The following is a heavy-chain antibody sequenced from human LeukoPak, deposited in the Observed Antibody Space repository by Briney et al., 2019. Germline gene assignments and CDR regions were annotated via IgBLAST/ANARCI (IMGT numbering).Heavy chain of an antibody. CDR1: GFTFSNAW. J-gene: IGHJ4*02. Sequence: PGGSLRLSCAASGFTFSNAWMSWVRQAPGKGLEWVGRIKSKTDGGTTDYAAPVKGRFTISRDDSKNTLYLPMNSLKTEDTAVYYCTTHREDCGGDCYSGGIDYWGQGTLVTVSS. CDR2: IKSKTDGGTT. V-gene: IGHV3-15*01. D-gene: IGHD2-21*01. CDR3: TTHREDCGGDCYSGGIDY.